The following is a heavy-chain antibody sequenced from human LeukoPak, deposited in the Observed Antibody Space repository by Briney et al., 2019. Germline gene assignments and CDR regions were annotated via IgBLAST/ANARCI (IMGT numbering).Heavy chain of an antibody. V-gene: IGHV1-2*06. J-gene: IGHJ4*02. Sequence: ASVKVSCKASGYTFTGYYMHWVRQAPGQGLEWMGRINPNSGGTNYAQKFQGRVTITADESTSTAYMELSSLRSEDTAVYYCARGGSVKAAAGTADYWGQGTLVTVSS. CDR2: INPNSGGT. CDR1: GYTFTGYY. CDR3: ARGGSVKAAAGTADY. D-gene: IGHD6-13*01.